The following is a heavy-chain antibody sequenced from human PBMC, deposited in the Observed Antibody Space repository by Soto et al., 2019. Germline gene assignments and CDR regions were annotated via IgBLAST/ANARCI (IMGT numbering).Heavy chain of an antibody. CDR3: AIRASYYDSSGYFDY. CDR1: GFTFSSYW. D-gene: IGHD3-22*01. Sequence: EVQLVESGGGLVQPGGSLRLSCAASGFTFSSYWMHWVRQAPGKGLVWFSRINSDGSSTSYADSGKGRFTISRDNAKNTLYRQMNSLTAEDTSVYYCAIRASYYDSSGYFDYWGQGTLVTVST. J-gene: IGHJ4*02. CDR2: INSDGSST. V-gene: IGHV3-74*01.